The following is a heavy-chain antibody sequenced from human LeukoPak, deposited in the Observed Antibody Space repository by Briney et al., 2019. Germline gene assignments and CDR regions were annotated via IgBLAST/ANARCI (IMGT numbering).Heavy chain of an antibody. D-gene: IGHD2-2*01. CDR2: INHSAST. CDR1: GGSFSGYY. Sequence: SETLSLTCAVYGGSFSGYYWSWIRQPPGKGLEWIGEINHSASTNYNPSLKSRVTISVDTSKNQFSLKLSSVTAADTAVYYCARAYCSSTSCYEGNAFDIWGQGTMVTVSS. V-gene: IGHV4-34*01. CDR3: ARAYCSSTSCYEGNAFDI. J-gene: IGHJ3*02.